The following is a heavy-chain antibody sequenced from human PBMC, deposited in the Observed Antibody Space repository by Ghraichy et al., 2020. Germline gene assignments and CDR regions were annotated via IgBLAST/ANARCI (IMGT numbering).Heavy chain of an antibody. CDR1: GGSISSGSYY. CDR3: ARGTYDYVWGSYRYLYYFDY. Sequence: LRLSCTVSGGSISSGSYYWSWIRQPAGKGLEWIGRIYTSGSTNYNPSLKSRVTISVDTSKNQFSLKLSSVTAADTAVYYCARGTYDYVWGSYRYLYYFDYWGQGTLVTVSS. V-gene: IGHV4-61*02. CDR2: IYTSGST. J-gene: IGHJ4*02. D-gene: IGHD3-16*02.